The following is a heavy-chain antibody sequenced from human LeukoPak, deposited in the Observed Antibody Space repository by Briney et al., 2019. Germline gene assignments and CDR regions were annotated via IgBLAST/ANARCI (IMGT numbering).Heavy chain of an antibody. Sequence: ASVKVSCKASAYSFTVYFMHWVRQAPGKGLEWMGGFDPEDGETIYAQKFQGRVTMTEDTSTDTAYMELSSLRSEDTAVYYCATAVLEWFYFDYWGQGTLVTVSS. CDR3: ATAVLEWFYFDY. V-gene: IGHV1-24*01. CDR1: AYSFTVYF. CDR2: FDPEDGET. D-gene: IGHD3-3*02. J-gene: IGHJ4*02.